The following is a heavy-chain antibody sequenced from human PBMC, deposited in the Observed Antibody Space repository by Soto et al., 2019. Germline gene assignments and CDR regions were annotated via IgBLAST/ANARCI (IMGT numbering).Heavy chain of an antibody. Sequence: GGALITSCAPSRFTLSDYYMKLVRPVPGKGLGWFSYISSSCSTIYYADSVKGRFTISRDNAKNSLYLQMNSLRAEDTAVYYCARDRGFGELLLDYWGQGTLVTVSS. J-gene: IGHJ4*02. V-gene: IGHV3-11*01. CDR2: ISSSCSTI. D-gene: IGHD3-10*01. CDR1: RFTLSDYY. CDR3: ARDRGFGELLLDY.